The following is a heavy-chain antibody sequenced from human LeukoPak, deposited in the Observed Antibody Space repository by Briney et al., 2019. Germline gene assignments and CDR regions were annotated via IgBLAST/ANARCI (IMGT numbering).Heavy chain of an antibody. CDR3: ARLDYSSCVTS. J-gene: IGHJ4*02. V-gene: IGHV4-39*01. Sequence: SETLSLTCTVSGGSISSSSYYWGWIRQPPGKGLECIGSIYYTGNTYYNVSLKSRVTISVDTSKNQFSLKLSSVTAADTAVYYCARLDYSSCVTSWGQGTLVTVSS. D-gene: IGHD6-6*01. CDR2: IYYTGNT. CDR1: GGSISSSSYY.